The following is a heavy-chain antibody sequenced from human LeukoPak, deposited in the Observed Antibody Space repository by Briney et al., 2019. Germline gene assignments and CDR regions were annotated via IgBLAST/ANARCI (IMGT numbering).Heavy chain of an antibody. V-gene: IGHV3-30*04. Sequence: PGGSLRLSCADSGFTFSSYAMHWVRQAPGKGLEWVAVISYDGSNKYYADSVKGRFTISRDNSKNTLYLQMNSLRAEDTAVYYCASTSDTASAFDIWGQGTMVTVSS. CDR2: ISYDGSNK. J-gene: IGHJ3*02. CDR3: ASTSDTASAFDI. CDR1: GFTFSSYA.